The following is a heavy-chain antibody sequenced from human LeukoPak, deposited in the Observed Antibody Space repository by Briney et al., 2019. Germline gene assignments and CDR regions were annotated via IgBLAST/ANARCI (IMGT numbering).Heavy chain of an antibody. CDR2: ISSSSSYI. V-gene: IGHV3-21*01. D-gene: IGHD5-12*01. CDR3: ARDSSGGYDFDY. CDR1: GFTFSSYS. Sequence: EAGGSLRLSCAASGFTFSSYSMNWVRQAPGKGLAWVSSISSSSSYIDYADSVKGRFTISRDNAKNSLYLQMNSLRAEDTAVYYCARDSSGGYDFDYWGQGTLVTVSS. J-gene: IGHJ4*02.